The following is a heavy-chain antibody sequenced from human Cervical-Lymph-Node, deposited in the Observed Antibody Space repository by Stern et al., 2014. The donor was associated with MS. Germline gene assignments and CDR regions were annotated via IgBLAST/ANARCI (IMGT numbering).Heavy chain of an antibody. D-gene: IGHD2-2*01. CDR2: ISSSGSTI. J-gene: IGHJ6*02. V-gene: IGHV3-11*01. CDR1: GFTFSDYY. CDR3: ARGDIVVVPAAMRMNYYGMDV. Sequence: VQLLESGGGLVKPGGSLRLSCAASGFTFSDYYMSWIRQAPGKGLEWVSYISSSGSTIYYADSVKGRFTISRDNAKNSLYLQMNSLRAEDTAVYYCARGDIVVVPAAMRMNYYGMDVWGQGTTVTVSS.